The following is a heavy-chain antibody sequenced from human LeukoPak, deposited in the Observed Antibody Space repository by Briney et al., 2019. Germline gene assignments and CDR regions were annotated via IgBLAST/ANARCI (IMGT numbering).Heavy chain of an antibody. CDR2: IYPGDSET. V-gene: IGHV5-51*01. J-gene: IGHJ5*02. CDR3: ARLWVVAAQKWLDP. D-gene: IGHD5-12*01. Sequence: GESLKISCKGSGYSFTNSWIGWVRQMPGKGLEWMGIIYPGDSETRYSPSFQGQVTISADKSVSTAYLQWSSLKASDTAMYYCARLWVVAAQKWLDPWGQGTLVTVSS. CDR1: GYSFTNSW.